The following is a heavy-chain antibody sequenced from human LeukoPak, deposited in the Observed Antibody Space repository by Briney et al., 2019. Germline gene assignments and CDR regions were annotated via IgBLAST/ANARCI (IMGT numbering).Heavy chain of an antibody. CDR2: VYYRGTT. Sequence: SETLSLTCTVSGYSLTSGFYWAWIRQTPEKGLEWIGSVYYRGTTNHNPSLRSRVTLSVDTSKNQFSLNLTSVTAADTAVYYCARDCSGVSCQSTSWGQGTLVTVSS. J-gene: IGHJ5*02. V-gene: IGHV4-38-2*02. D-gene: IGHD2-15*01. CDR1: GYSLTSGFY. CDR3: ARDCSGVSCQSTS.